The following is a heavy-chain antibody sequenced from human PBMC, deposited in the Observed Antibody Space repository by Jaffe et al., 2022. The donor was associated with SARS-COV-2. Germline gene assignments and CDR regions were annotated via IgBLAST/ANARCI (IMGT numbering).Heavy chain of an antibody. D-gene: IGHD3-16*01. CDR2: IIPILGIA. CDR3: ARDVSKDGGGAFDI. CDR1: GGTFSSYT. V-gene: IGHV1-69*08. Sequence: QVQLVQSGAEVKKPGSSVKVSCKASGGTFSSYTISWVRQAPGQGLEWMGRIIPILGIANYAQKFQGRVTITADKSTSTAYMELSSLRSEDTAVYYCARDVSKDGGGAFDIWGQGTMVTVSS. J-gene: IGHJ3*02.